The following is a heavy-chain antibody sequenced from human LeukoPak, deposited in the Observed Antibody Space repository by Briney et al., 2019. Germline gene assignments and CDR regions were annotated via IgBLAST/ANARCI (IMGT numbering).Heavy chain of an antibody. CDR3: ARGAPGRDDGLDI. CDR2: IYHSGST. V-gene: IGHV4-38-2*01. Sequence: SETLSLTCAVSGYSISSGYYWGWIRQPPGKGLEWIGSIYHSGSTYYNPSLKSRVTISVDTSKNQFSLKLSSVTAADTTVYYCARGAPGRDDGLDIWGQGTMVTVSS. D-gene: IGHD5-24*01. J-gene: IGHJ3*02. CDR1: GYSISSGYY.